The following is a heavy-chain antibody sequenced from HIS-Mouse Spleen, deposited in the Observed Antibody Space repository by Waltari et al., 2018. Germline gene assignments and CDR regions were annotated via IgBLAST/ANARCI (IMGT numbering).Heavy chain of an antibody. Sequence: QLQLQESGPGLVKPSETLSLTCTVAGGPSRCSSYYWGWLRQPPGKGLEWIGSIYYCGSTYYNPSLKSRVTISVDTSKNQFSLKLSSVTAADTAVYYCAREIPYSSSWYDWYFDLWGRGTLVTVSS. CDR3: AREIPYSSSWYDWYFDL. CDR1: GGPSRCSSYY. D-gene: IGHD6-13*01. CDR2: IYYCGST. V-gene: IGHV4-39*07. J-gene: IGHJ2*01.